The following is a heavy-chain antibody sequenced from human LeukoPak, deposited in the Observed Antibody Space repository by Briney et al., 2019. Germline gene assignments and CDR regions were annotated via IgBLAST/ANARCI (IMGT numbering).Heavy chain of an antibody. Sequence: SQTLSLTCTVSGGSITSGSYYWGWIRQPPGKGLEWIGSIYYSGSTYYNPSLKSRVTISVDTSKNQFSLKLSSVTAADTAVYYCARHDTGTRFYAFDIWGQGTMVTVSS. V-gene: IGHV4-39*01. CDR2: IYYSGST. D-gene: IGHD1-1*01. J-gene: IGHJ3*02. CDR1: GGSITSGSYY. CDR3: ARHDTGTRFYAFDI.